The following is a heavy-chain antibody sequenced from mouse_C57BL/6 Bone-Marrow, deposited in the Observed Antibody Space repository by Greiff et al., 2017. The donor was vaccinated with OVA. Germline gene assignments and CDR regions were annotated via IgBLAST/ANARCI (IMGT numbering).Heavy chain of an antibody. D-gene: IGHD1-1*01. J-gene: IGHJ3*01. CDR1: GFSFNTYA. CDR3: VNYGSKFAY. Sequence: EVKVVESGGGLVQPKGSLKLSCAASGFSFNTYAMNWVRQAPGKGLEWVARIRSKSNNYATYYADSVKDRFTISRDDSESMLYLQMNNLKTEDTAMYYCVNYGSKFAYWGQGTLVTVSA. V-gene: IGHV10-1*01. CDR2: IRSKSNNYAT.